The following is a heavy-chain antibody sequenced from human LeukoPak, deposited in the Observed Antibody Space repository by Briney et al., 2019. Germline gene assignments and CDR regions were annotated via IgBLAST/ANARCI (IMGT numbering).Heavy chain of an antibody. CDR3: AKDGTSYYYIYY. Sequence: GGSLRLSCPASGFTFNNYGMHWVRQPPGKGLEWLAFIRYDGSNTYYADSVKGRFTVSRDDSKNTLYLQMNSLRGDDTAVYYCAKDGTSYYYIYYWGQGTLVTVSS. D-gene: IGHD2/OR15-2a*01. CDR2: IRYDGSNT. V-gene: IGHV3-30*02. CDR1: GFTFNNYG. J-gene: IGHJ4*02.